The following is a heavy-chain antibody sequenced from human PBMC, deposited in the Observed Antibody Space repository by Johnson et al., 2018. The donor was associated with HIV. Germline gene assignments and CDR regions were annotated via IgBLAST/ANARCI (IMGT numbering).Heavy chain of an antibody. CDR3: ARALQKTRGAFDI. J-gene: IGHJ3*02. Sequence: VQLVESGGGLVQPGGSLRLSCAASGFTVSSNYMSWVRQAPGKGLEWVSVIYSGGSTYYADSVKGRFTIPRANSKNPRYLQMNSRRAEDTAVYYCARALQKTRGAFDIWGQGTMVTVSS. CDR2: IYSGGST. V-gene: IGHV3-66*01. D-gene: IGHD4-23*01. CDR1: GFTVSSNY.